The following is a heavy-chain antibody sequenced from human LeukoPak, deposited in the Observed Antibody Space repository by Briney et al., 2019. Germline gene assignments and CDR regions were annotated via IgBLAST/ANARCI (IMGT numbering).Heavy chain of an antibody. V-gene: IGHV4-30-4*01. D-gene: IGHD2-8*01. CDR2: IYYSGST. J-gene: IGHJ6*02. Sequence: PSQTLSLTCTVSGGSISSGDYYWSWIRQPPGKGLEWIGYIYYSGSTYYNPSLKSRVTISVDTSKNQFSLKLSSVTAADTAVYYCARGSMVYAPYYYYGMDGWGQGTTVTVSS. CDR3: ARGSMVYAPYYYYGMDG. CDR1: GGSISSGDYY.